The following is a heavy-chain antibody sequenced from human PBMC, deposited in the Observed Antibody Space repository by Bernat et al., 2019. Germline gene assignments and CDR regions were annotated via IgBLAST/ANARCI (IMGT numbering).Heavy chain of an antibody. CDR2: ISYDGSNK. V-gene: IGHV3-30-3*01. J-gene: IGHJ6*02. CDR1: GFTFSSYA. D-gene: IGHD3-10*01. Sequence: VQLVESGGGLVQPGGSLRLSCAASGFTFSSYAMHWVRQAPGKGLEWVAVISYDGSNKSYADSVKGRFTISRDNSKNTLYLQMNSLRAEDTAVYYCARDSEFLGMVRGVGGMDVWGQGTTVTVSS. CDR3: ARDSEFLGMVRGVGGMDV.